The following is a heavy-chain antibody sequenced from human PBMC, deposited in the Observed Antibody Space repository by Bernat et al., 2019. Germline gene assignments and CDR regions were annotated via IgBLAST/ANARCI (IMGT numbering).Heavy chain of an antibody. CDR1: GFTFSSYE. Sequence: EVQLVESGGGLVQPGGSLRLSCAASGFTFSSYEMNWVRQAPGKGLEWVSYISSSGSTIYYADSVKGRFTISRDNAKKSLYLHMNSLRAEDTAVYYGASLSTPQYYYGSGSYLDYWGQGTLVTVSS. D-gene: IGHD3-10*01. CDR3: ASLSTPQYYYGSGSYLDY. CDR2: ISSSGSTI. J-gene: IGHJ4*02. V-gene: IGHV3-48*03.